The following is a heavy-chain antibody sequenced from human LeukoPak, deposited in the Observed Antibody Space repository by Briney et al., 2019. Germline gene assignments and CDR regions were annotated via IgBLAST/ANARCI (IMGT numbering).Heavy chain of an antibody. Sequence: SETLSLTCAVYGGSFSGYYWSWIRQPPGKGLEWIGEINHSGSTNYNPSLKSRVTISVDTSKNQFSLKLSSVTAADTAVYYCAREDTLGPLDYWGQGTLVTVSS. V-gene: IGHV4-34*01. CDR2: INHSGST. CDR1: GGSFSGYY. CDR3: AREDTLGPLDY. J-gene: IGHJ4*02. D-gene: IGHD5-18*01.